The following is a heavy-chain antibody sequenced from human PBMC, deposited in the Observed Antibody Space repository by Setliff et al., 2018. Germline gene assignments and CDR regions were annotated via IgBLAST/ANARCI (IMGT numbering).Heavy chain of an antibody. CDR1: GFTFSSYS. CDR2: ISNSSSTI. Sequence: HPGGSLRLSCAASGFTFSSYSMNWVRQAPGKGLEWVSYISNSSSTIYYADSVKGRFTISRDNAKNSLYLQMNSLRAEDTAVYYCARAYSSGWPVYYYYYYGMDVWGQGTTVTVSS. CDR3: ARAYSSGWPVYYYYYYGMDV. D-gene: IGHD6-19*01. J-gene: IGHJ6*02. V-gene: IGHV3-48*04.